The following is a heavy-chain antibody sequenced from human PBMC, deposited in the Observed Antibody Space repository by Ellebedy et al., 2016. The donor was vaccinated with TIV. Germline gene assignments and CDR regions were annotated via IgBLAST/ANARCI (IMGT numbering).Heavy chain of an antibody. CDR1: GFTVSNNY. CDR2: IYSGGST. CDR3: ASGPTS. D-gene: IGHD5-12*01. J-gene: IGHJ4*02. Sequence: GESLKISXAASGFTVSNNYMSWVRQLPGKRLEWVSVIYSGGSTYYADSVKGRFTISRDNSKNTLFLQMNSLRAEDTAVYYCASGPTSWGQGTLVTVSS. V-gene: IGHV3-53*01.